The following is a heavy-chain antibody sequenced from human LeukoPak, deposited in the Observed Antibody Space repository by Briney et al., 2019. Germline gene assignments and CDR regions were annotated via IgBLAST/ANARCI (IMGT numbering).Heavy chain of an antibody. Sequence: GGSLRLSCAASGFTFSSYEMNWVRQAPGKGLEWVSYISSSGSTIYYADSVKGRFTISRDNSKNTLYLQMNSLRAEDTAVYYCAKQGFGGATYFDYWGQGTLVTVSS. J-gene: IGHJ4*02. D-gene: IGHD1-26*01. CDR2: ISSSGSTI. V-gene: IGHV3-48*03. CDR3: AKQGFGGATYFDY. CDR1: GFTFSSYE.